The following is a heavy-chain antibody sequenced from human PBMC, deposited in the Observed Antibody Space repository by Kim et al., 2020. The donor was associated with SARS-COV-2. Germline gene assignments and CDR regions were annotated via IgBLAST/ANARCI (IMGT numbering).Heavy chain of an antibody. CDR2: IWYDGSKR. Sequence: GGYLRLSCTASGVIFNNYGMHWVRQAPGKGLEWVALIWYDGSKRYYADSVKGRFTISRDNSKNTLYLQMNSLRAEDTAVYYCAKDFLAAAGTDLLTYDYYGMDVWGQGTTVTVSS. D-gene: IGHD6-13*01. CDR3: AKDFLAAAGTDLLTYDYYGMDV. J-gene: IGHJ6*02. CDR1: GVIFNNYG. V-gene: IGHV3-33*06.